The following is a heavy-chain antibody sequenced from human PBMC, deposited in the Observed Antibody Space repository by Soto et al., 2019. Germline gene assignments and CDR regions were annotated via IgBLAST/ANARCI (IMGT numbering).Heavy chain of an antibody. V-gene: IGHV3-23*01. CDR2: ISGSGGST. Sequence: EVQLLESGGGLVQPGGSLRLSCAASGFTFSSYAMSWVRQAPGKGLEWVSAISGSGGSTYYADSVKGRFTISRDNSKNTLYLQMNSLRAEDTAVYYCAKNYCSGGSCYSPGSFDYWGQGTLVTVSS. CDR1: GFTFSSYA. CDR3: AKNYCSGGSCYSPGSFDY. D-gene: IGHD2-15*01. J-gene: IGHJ4*02.